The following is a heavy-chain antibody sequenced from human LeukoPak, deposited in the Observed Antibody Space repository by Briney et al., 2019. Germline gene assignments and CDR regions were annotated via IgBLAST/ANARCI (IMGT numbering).Heavy chain of an antibody. CDR1: GDSISGFY. J-gene: IGHJ4*02. CDR2: IYYSGST. V-gene: IGHV4-59*08. D-gene: IGHD3-22*01. CDR3: ARRRYTSGYLDY. Sequence: SETLSLTCTVSGDSISGFYWSWIRQPPGKGLEWAGYIYYSGSTNYNPSLKSPVTISVDTSKGQFSLKLTSVTAADTAVYYCARRRYTSGYLDYWGQGTLVTVSS.